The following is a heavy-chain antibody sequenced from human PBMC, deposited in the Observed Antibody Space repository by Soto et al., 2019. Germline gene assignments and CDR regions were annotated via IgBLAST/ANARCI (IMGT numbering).Heavy chain of an antibody. V-gene: IGHV4-38-2*02. J-gene: IGHJ4*02. CDR3: ARYSSGWHYFDY. Sequence: SETLSLTCTVSGYSISSGYYWGWIRQPPGKGLEWIGSIYHSGSTYYNPSLKSRVTISVDTSKNQFSLKLSSVTAADTAVYYCARYSSGWHYFDYWGQGTLVTVSS. CDR1: GYSISSGYY. CDR2: IYHSGST. D-gene: IGHD6-19*01.